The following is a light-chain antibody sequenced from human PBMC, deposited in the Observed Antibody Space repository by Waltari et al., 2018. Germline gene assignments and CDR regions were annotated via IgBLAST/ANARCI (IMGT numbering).Light chain of an antibody. CDR3: AAWDDSLSGVV. V-gene: IGLV1-47*01. J-gene: IGLJ2*01. Sequence: QSVLTQPPSASGTPGQRVTISCSGRSSNIGSNYVSWYQQRPGTTPKLLIYRNNQRPSGVPDRFSGSKSGTSASLAISGLRSEDEADYYCAAWDDSLSGVVFGGGTKLTVL. CDR2: RNN. CDR1: SSNIGSNY.